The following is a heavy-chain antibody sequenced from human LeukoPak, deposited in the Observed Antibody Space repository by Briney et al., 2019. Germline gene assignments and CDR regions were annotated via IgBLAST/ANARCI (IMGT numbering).Heavy chain of an antibody. CDR1: GFTFSSYA. CDR2: ISYDGSNK. V-gene: IGHV3-30-3*01. D-gene: IGHD6-13*01. J-gene: IGHJ6*02. CDR3: AREESSSWYYYYGMDV. Sequence: PGGSLRLSCAASGFTFSSYAMHWVRQAPGKGLEWVAVISYDGSNKYYADSVKGRFTISRDNAKNSLYLQMNSLRAEDTAVYYCAREESSSWYYYYGMDVWGQGTTVTVSS.